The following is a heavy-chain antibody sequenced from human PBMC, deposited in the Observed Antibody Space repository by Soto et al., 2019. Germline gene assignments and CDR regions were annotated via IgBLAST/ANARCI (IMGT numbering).Heavy chain of an antibody. CDR3: AKTVVNPYYYYGMDV. CDR1: GFTLSTYI. V-gene: IGHV3-21*01. D-gene: IGHD2-15*01. J-gene: IGHJ6*01. Sequence: RLSCAAAGFTLSTYIMNWVRQAQGKALEWVSSISSSSRYIYYADSVKGRFTISRDNAKNSLYLQMNSLRAEDTAEYYCAKTVVNPYYYYGMDVRGQGHTVT. CDR2: ISSSSRYI.